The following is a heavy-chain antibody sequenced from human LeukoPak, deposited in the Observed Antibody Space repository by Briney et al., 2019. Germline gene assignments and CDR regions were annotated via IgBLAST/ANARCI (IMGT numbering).Heavy chain of an antibody. CDR1: GGSISSSSYY. Sequence: SETLSLTCTVSGGSISSSSYYWGWIRQPPGKGLEWIGSINYSGSTYYNPSLKSRVTISVDTSKNQFSLKLSSVTAADMAVYYCARLNPRNWYFDLWGRGTLVTVSS. CDR2: INYSGST. CDR3: ARLNPRNWYFDL. V-gene: IGHV4-39*01. J-gene: IGHJ2*01.